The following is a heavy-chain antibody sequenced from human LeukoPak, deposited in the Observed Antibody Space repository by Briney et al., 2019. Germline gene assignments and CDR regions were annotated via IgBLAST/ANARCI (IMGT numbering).Heavy chain of an antibody. J-gene: IGHJ4*02. V-gene: IGHV3-23*01. D-gene: IGHD3-3*01. CDR2: IRGRGGST. CDR3: AKRFAHNDY. Sequence: PGGSLRLSCAASGFTFSSYAMSWVRQAPGKGLEWVSAIRGRGGSTNYAASVKGRFTISRDNSNNTLYLQMNRLRAEDTAVYYWAKRFAHNDYWGQGTLVTVSS. CDR1: GFTFSSYA.